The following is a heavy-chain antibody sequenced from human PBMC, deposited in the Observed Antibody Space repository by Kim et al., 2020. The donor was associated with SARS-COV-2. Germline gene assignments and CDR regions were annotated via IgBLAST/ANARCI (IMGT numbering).Heavy chain of an antibody. J-gene: IGHJ4*02. CDR2: ISYDGSNK. V-gene: IGHV3-30*04. D-gene: IGHD4-17*01. Sequence: GGSLRLSCAASGFTFSSYAMHWVRQAPGKGLEWVAVISYDGSNKYYADSVKGRFTISRDNSKNTLYLQMNSLRAEDTAVYYCARDPHDYGDSDFDYWGQG. CDR3: ARDPHDYGDSDFDY. CDR1: GFTFSSYA.